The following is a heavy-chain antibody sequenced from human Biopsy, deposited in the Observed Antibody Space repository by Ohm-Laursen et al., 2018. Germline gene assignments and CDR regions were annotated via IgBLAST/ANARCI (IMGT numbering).Heavy chain of an antibody. Sequence: SLRLSCAASGLTFSSYPINWVRQAPGKGLEWVSSITRDGFYMFYADSVKGRFTISRDYAKNLVSLEMNSLRVEDTAVYYCARGGADFHGTDSWGQGTLVSISS. CDR3: ARGGADFHGTDS. D-gene: IGHD3-3*01. CDR2: ITRDGFYM. V-gene: IGHV3-21*06. CDR1: GLTFSSYP. J-gene: IGHJ4*02.